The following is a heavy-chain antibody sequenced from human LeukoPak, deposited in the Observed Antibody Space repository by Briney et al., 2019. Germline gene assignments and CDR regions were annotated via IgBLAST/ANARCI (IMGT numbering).Heavy chain of an antibody. CDR1: GYTFTNCG. J-gene: IGHJ4*02. CDR2: ISGYNGNT. CDR3: ARGFPPRIYYDSSGYYSYYFDY. Sequence: ASVKVSCKASGYTFTNCGITRVRQAPGQGLEWMGWISGYNGNTKYPQKFQGGLTMTTDTSTSTAYMELRSLRSDDTAVYYCARGFPPRIYYDSSGYYSYYFDYWGQGTLVAVSS. D-gene: IGHD3-22*01. V-gene: IGHV1-18*01.